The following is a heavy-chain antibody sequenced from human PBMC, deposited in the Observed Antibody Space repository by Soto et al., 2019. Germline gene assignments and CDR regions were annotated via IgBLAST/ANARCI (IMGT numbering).Heavy chain of an antibody. CDR3: AKVSRASRISTPDFDY. Sequence: VQLVESGGGVVQPGTSLRLSCAASGFILSRYSIHWVRQAPGKGLEWVAVISYDGNTQYYGDSVKGRFIVSRDNSKNTLYMQMNYLRAEDTAVYYCAKVSRASRISTPDFDYWGQGTLVSVSS. J-gene: IGHJ4*02. V-gene: IGHV3-30*18. CDR1: GFILSRYS. CDR2: ISYDGNTQ.